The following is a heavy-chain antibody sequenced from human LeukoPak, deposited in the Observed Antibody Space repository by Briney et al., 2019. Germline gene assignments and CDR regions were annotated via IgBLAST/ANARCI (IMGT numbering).Heavy chain of an antibody. CDR3: ARDSQYSYGYGIDY. J-gene: IGHJ4*02. V-gene: IGHV4-39*07. CDR1: GGSISSSSYY. CDR2: IYYSGST. Sequence: PSETLSLTCTVSGGSISSSSYYWGWIRQPPGKGLEWIGSIYYSGSTYYNPSLKSRVTISVDTSKNQFSLKLSSVTAADTAVYYCARDSQYSYGYGIDYWGQGTLVTVSS. D-gene: IGHD5-18*01.